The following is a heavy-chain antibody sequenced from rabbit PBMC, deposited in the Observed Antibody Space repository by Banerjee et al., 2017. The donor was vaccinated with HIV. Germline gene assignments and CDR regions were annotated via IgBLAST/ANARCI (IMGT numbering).Heavy chain of an antibody. CDR1: GFSFSSSYW. J-gene: IGHJ4*01. CDR2: IYGGSSGST. CDR3: ARDAAGYGVYNL. V-gene: IGHV1S45*01. D-gene: IGHD2-1*01. Sequence: QEQLEESGGDLVKPEGSLTLTCTASGFSFSSSYWICWVRQAPGKGLEWIGCIYGGSSGSTYYASWAKGRFTISKTSSTTVTLQMTSLTAADTATYFCARDAAGYGVYNLWGPGTLVTVS.